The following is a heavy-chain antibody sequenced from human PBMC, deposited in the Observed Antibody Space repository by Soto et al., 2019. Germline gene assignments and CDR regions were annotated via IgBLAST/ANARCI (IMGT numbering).Heavy chain of an antibody. CDR2: INHSGST. V-gene: IGHV4-39*07. Sequence: SETLSLTCTVSGGSISSSSYYWGWIRQPPGKGLEWIGSINHSGSTNYNPSLKSRVTISVDTSKNQFSLKLSSVTAADTAVYYCARWIGESKKRHYYYYGMDVWGQGTTVTVSS. D-gene: IGHD3-10*01. J-gene: IGHJ6*02. CDR1: GGSISSSSYY. CDR3: ARWIGESKKRHYYYYGMDV.